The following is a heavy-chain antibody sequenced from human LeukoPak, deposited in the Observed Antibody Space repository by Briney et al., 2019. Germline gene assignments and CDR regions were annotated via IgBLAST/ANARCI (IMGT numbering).Heavy chain of an antibody. Sequence: SETLSLTCTVSGDSISSYYWSWTRQPPGKGLEWIGCIYYSGSTNYNPSLKSRVTISVDTSKNQFSLKPSSVTAADTAVYYCARDREDGYNDYWGQGTLVTVSS. CDR2: IYYSGST. V-gene: IGHV4-59*01. D-gene: IGHD5-24*01. CDR1: GDSISSYY. CDR3: ARDREDGYNDY. J-gene: IGHJ4*02.